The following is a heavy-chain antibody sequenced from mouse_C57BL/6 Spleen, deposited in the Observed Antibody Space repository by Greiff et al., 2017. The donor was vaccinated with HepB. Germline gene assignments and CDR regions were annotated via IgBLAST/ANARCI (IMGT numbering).Heavy chain of an antibody. CDR2: IYPGSGST. J-gene: IGHJ2*01. V-gene: IGHV1-55*01. CDR3: AREGITTVVEHY. CDR1: GYTFTSYW. D-gene: IGHD1-1*01. Sequence: VQLQQPGAELVKPGASVKMSCKASGYTFTSYWITWVKQRPGQGLEWIGDIYPGSGSTNYNEKFKSKATLTVDTSSSTAYMQLSSLTSEDSAVYYCAREGITTVVEHYWGQGTTLTVSS.